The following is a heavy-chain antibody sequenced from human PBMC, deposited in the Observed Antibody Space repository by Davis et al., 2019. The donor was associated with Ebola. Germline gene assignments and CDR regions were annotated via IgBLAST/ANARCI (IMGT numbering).Heavy chain of an antibody. Sequence: PSEPLSPTCALYGGSFRGYYWTWIRQPPGKALEWIGEINHSGSTNYNPSLKSRVTISVDTSKNQFSLKLSSVTAADTAVYYCARGFHDGVPFDYWGQGTLVTVSS. CDR3: ARGFHDGVPFDY. CDR1: GGSFRGYY. J-gene: IGHJ4*02. D-gene: IGHD4-17*01. V-gene: IGHV4-34*01. CDR2: INHSGST.